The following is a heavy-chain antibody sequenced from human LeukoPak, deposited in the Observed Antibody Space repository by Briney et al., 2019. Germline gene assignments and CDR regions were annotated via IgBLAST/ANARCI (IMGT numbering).Heavy chain of an antibody. D-gene: IGHD1-26*01. CDR1: GGSFSGYY. CDR2: INHSGST. CDR3: ARGGGLGAYYYYMDV. Sequence: PSETLSLTCAVYGGSFSGYYWSWIRKPPGKGLEWIGEINHSGSTNYNPSLKSRVTISVDTSKNQFSLKLSSVTAADTAVYYCARGGGLGAYYYYMDVWGKGTTVTVSS. J-gene: IGHJ6*03. V-gene: IGHV4-34*01.